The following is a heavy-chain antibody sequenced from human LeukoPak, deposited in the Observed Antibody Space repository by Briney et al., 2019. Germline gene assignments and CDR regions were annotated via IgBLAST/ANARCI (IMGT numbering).Heavy chain of an antibody. CDR1: GYTFSNFG. D-gene: IGHD2-2*01. CDR2: ISGNNDNP. J-gene: IGHJ4*02. CDR3: ARDGTSTNAY. Sequence: ASVRVSCKTSGYTFSNFGINWVRQAPGQGLEWMGWISGNNDNPNYEQKFQGRFTVTTDSSTSTAYMELRNLRFDDTAVYYCARDGTSTNAYWGQGSPVTVSS. V-gene: IGHV1-18*01.